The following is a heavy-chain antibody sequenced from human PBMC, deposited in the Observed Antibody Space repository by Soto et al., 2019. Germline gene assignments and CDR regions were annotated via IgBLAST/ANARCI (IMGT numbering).Heavy chain of an antibody. CDR3: ARDLGQLWTPEAMDY. CDR1: GFTFSSYG. Sequence: QVQLVESGGGVVQPGRSLRLSCAASGFTFSSYGMHWVRQAPGKGLEWVAFIWYDGIEKFYADSVKGRFTISRDNSKNTLYLQMNSLRAEDTALYYCARDLGQLWTPEAMDYWGQGTLVTVSS. J-gene: IGHJ4*02. V-gene: IGHV3-33*01. CDR2: IWYDGIEK. D-gene: IGHD3-10*01.